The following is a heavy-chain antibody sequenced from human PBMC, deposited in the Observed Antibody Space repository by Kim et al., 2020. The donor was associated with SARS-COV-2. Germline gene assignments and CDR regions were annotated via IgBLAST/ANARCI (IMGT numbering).Heavy chain of an antibody. V-gene: IGHV3-23*01. Sequence: THYADSGKGRFTISRDNSKNTLYLQMNSLRAEDTALYYCARYDRGGYYFAYWGQGTLVTVSS. CDR2: T. D-gene: IGHD3-22*01. J-gene: IGHJ4*02. CDR3: ARYDRGGYYFAY.